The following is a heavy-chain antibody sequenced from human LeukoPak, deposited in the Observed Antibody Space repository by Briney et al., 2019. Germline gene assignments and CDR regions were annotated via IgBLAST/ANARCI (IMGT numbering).Heavy chain of an antibody. V-gene: IGHV1-46*01. D-gene: IGHD4-17*01. CDR1: GYTFTSYG. Sequence: ASVKVSCKASGYTFTSYGISWVRQAPGQGLEWMGLINPSGGSRNYAHKFQGRVTMTRDMSTSTVYMELSSLRSEDTAVYFCARGLSHIRTVTAGNTDPFGIWGQGTMVTVSS. CDR2: INPSGGSR. CDR3: ARGLSHIRTVTAGNTDPFGI. J-gene: IGHJ3*02.